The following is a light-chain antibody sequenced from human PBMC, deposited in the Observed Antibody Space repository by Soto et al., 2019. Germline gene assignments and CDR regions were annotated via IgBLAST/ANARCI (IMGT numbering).Light chain of an antibody. CDR1: QSVSSSY. Sequence: EIVLTQSPGTLSLSPGERATLSCRSSQSVSSSYLAWYQQKPGQAPRLLIYDVSSRPTGIPDRFSGSGAGTDITLTISRLEPEDSAVYYCQQYGSSPTFGQGTQVEIK. J-gene: IGKJ1*01. CDR3: QQYGSSPT. CDR2: DVS. V-gene: IGKV3-20*01.